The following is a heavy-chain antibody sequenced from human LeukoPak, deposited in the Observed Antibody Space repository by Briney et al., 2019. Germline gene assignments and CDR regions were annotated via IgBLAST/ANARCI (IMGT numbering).Heavy chain of an antibody. D-gene: IGHD2-21*01. CDR3: ARGEVIVYPGDP. CDR2: ISAYNGNT. CDR1: GYTFTSYG. J-gene: IGHJ5*02. Sequence: ASVKVSCKASGYTFTSYGISWVRQAPGQGLEWMGWISAYNGNTNYAQKLQGRATMTRDTSTSTVYMELSSLRSEDTAVYYCARGEVIVYPGDPWGQGTLVTVSS. V-gene: IGHV1-18*01.